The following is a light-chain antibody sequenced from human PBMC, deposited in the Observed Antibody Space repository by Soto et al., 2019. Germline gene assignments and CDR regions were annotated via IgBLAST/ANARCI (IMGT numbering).Light chain of an antibody. CDR3: QQYNDYSPTWT. V-gene: IGKV1-5*01. J-gene: IGKJ1*01. CDR1: QSISNS. Sequence: DIQMTQSLSTLSASVGDRVSITCRASQSISNSLAWYQQKPGKAPKLLIYDASSLESGVPSRFSGSASGTEFTLTISSLQPDDFATYYCQQYNDYSPTWTFGQGTKVDIK. CDR2: DAS.